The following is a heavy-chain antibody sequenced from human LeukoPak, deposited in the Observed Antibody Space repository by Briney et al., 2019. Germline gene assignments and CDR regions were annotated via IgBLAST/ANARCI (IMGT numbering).Heavy chain of an antibody. Sequence: SCKASGGTFSSYGMHWVRQAPGKGLEWVAVISYDGSNKYYADSVKGRFTISRDNSKNTLYLQMNSLRAEDTAVYYCAKDTGIAVTTYTFGYWGQGTLVTVSS. J-gene: IGHJ4*02. CDR1: GGTFSSYG. D-gene: IGHD4-17*01. CDR2: ISYDGSNK. CDR3: AKDTGIAVTTYTFGY. V-gene: IGHV3-30*18.